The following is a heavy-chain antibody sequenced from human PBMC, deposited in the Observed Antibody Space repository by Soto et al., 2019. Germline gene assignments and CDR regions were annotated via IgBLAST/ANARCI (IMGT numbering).Heavy chain of an antibody. CDR3: AREGSYGLISYFDY. CDR2: IWYDGSNK. V-gene: IGHV3-33*01. CDR1: GFTFSSYG. Sequence: GGSLRLSCAASGFTFSSYGMHWVRQAPGKGLEWVAVIWYDGSNKYYADSVKGRFTISRDNSKNTLYLQMNSLRAEDTAVYYCAREGSYGLISYFDYWGQGTLVTVSS. J-gene: IGHJ4*02. D-gene: IGHD5-18*01.